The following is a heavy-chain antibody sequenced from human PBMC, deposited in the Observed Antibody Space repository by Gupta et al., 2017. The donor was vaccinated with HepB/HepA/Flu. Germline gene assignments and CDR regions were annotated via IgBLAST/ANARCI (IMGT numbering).Heavy chain of an antibody. CDR3: ARLVDFWSGFPPDAFDF. D-gene: IGHD3-3*01. CDR1: GLSGSGAS. Sequence: EVKLVESGGGLIQPGGSLRLAGVAAGLSGSGASMGWLRQSPGSGLGCVSVSHDDGRTYDADSVNGCFTISRDRSKNTLFLVMYILRAEDTAVYYCARLVDFWSGFPPDAFDFWGQGTMLTVSS. J-gene: IGHJ3*01. V-gene: IGHV3-53*01. CDR2: SHDDGRT.